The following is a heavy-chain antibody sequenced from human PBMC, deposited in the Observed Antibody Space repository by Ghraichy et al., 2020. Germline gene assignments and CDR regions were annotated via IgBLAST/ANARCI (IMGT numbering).Heavy chain of an antibody. CDR1: GFIFSDNY. CDR3: TRTGYSGGGSTIDY. J-gene: IGHJ4*02. CDR2: IRNKADSYTS. V-gene: IGHV3-72*01. D-gene: IGHD6-19*01. Sequence: LSLTCAASGFIFSDNYMDWVRQAPGKGLEWVGRIRNKADSYTSEYAASVKGRFTISRDDSKNSLYLQMNSLKTEDTAVYYCTRTGYSGGGSTIDYWGQGTLVTVSS.